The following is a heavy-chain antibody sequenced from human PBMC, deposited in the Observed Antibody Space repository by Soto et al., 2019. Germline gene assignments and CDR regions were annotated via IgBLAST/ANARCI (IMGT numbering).Heavy chain of an antibody. D-gene: IGHD1-26*01. CDR3: AKDVGGYYYGLDV. V-gene: IGHV3-30*18. J-gene: IGHJ6*02. CDR2: ISYDGSNK. Sequence: GGSLRLSCAASGFTFSSYGMHWVRQAPGKGLEWVAVISYDGSNKYYADSVKGRFTISRDNSKNTLYLQMNSLRAEDTAVYYCAKDVGGYYYGLDVWGQGTTVTVSS. CDR1: GFTFSSYG.